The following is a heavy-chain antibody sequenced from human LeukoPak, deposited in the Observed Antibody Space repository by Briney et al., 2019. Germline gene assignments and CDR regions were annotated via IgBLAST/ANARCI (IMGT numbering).Heavy chain of an antibody. CDR1: GYTFTGYY. J-gene: IGHJ5*02. CDR3: ARDYRITMVRGRHWFDP. V-gene: IGHV1-2*02. CDR2: INPNSGGT. Sequence: GASVKVSCKASGYTFTGYYMHWVRQAPGQGLEWMGWINPNSGGTNYAQKFQGRVTMTRDTSISTAYMELSRLRSDDTAVYYCARDYRITMVRGRHWFDPWGQGTLVTVSS. D-gene: IGHD3-10*01.